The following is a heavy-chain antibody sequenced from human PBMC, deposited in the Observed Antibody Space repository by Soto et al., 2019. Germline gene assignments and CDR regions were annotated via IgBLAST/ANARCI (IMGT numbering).Heavy chain of an antibody. CDR1: CGSISSGGYY. CDR2: IYYSGST. D-gene: IGHD4-17*01. CDR3: ARVTVTTAFDY. V-gene: IGHV4-31*03. Sequence: PSETLSLTCTVSCGSISSGGYYWSWIRQHPGKGLEWIGYIYYSGSTYCNPSLKSRVTISVDTSKNQFSLKLSSVTAADTAVYYCARVTVTTAFDYWGQGTLVTVSS. J-gene: IGHJ4*02.